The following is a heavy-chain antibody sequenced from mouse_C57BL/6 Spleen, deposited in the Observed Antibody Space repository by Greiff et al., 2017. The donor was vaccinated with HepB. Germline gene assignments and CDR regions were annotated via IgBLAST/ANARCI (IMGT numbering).Heavy chain of an antibody. D-gene: IGHD2-5*01. CDR3: ARSAYSNYDY. CDR1: GYAFSSSW. J-gene: IGHJ2*01. CDR2: IYPGDGDT. V-gene: IGHV1-82*01. Sequence: QVQLQQSGPELVKPGASVKISCKASGYAFSSSWMNWVKQRPGKGLEWIGRIYPGDGDTNYNGKFKGKATLTADKSSSTAYMQLSSLTSEDSAVYFCARSAYSNYDYWGQGTTLTVSS.